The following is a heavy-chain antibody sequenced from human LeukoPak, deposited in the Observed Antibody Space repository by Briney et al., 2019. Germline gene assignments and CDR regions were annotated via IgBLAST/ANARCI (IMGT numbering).Heavy chain of an antibody. D-gene: IGHD5-12*01. CDR1: GFSFSAYW. CDR3: AKDYHSGPDY. Sequence: GGSLRLSCAASGFSFSAYWMTWVRQAPGTGLEWVANINPAGTETYYVDPVKGRFTISRDNAKNLLYLQMNSLRAEDTAVYYCAKDYHSGPDYWGQGTLVTVSS. V-gene: IGHV3-7*01. CDR2: INPAGTET. J-gene: IGHJ4*02.